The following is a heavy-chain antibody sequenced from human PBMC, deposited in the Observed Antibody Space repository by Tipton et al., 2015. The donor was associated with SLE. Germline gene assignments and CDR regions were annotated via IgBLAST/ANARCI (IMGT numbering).Heavy chain of an antibody. CDR3: ARESFPGVGWYSKGY. J-gene: IGHJ4*02. D-gene: IGHD6-19*01. V-gene: IGHV3-NL1*01. CDR1: RFTFSSYG. CDR2: IYTAGDT. Sequence: GSLRLSCAASRFTFSSYGMHWVRQAPGRGLEWVSVIYTAGDTYYADSVKGRFTISRDNTKNTLYLQMNSLRPEDTAVYYCARESFPGVGWYSKGYWGQGTLVSVSS.